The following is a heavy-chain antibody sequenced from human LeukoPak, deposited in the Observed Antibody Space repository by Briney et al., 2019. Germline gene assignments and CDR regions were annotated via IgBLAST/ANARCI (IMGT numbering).Heavy chain of an antibody. D-gene: IGHD3-22*01. J-gene: IGHJ4*02. V-gene: IGHV1-8*01. CDR3: ARGFYDTNGYYYRLDF. CDR1: GGTFSSYD. Sequence: ASVKVSCKASGGTFSSYDFNWVRQAPGQGLEWMGWMNPNRGTTGYAQKFQGRVTMTRNTSISTAYMELSSLRSEDTAVYYCARGFYDTNGYYYRLDFWGQGTLVTVSS. CDR2: MNPNRGTT.